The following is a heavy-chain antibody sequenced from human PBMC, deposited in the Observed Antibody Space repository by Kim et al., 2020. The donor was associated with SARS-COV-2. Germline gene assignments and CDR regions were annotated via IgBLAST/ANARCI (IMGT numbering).Heavy chain of an antibody. J-gene: IGHJ6*02. CDR1: GFTFSSYW. CDR2: IKQDGSEK. Sequence: GGSLRLSCAASGFTFSSYWMSWVRQAPGKGLEWVANIKQDGSEKYYVDSVKGRFTISRDNAKNSLYLQMNSLRAEDTAVYYCARDPRLYQLPKYYYYGMDVWGQGTTVTVSS. V-gene: IGHV3-7*03. CDR3: ARDPRLYQLPKYYYYGMDV. D-gene: IGHD2-2*01.